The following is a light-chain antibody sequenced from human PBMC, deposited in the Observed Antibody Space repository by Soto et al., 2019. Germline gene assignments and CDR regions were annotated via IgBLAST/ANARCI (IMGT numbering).Light chain of an antibody. V-gene: IGKV3-15*01. Sequence: DIVLTQSPATLSVSPGERATLSCRASHSVSSNLAWYQQKPGQAPRLLIYSTSTRATGIPARFSGSGSGTEFTLTISSLQSEDFAIYYCQQYHYWPYTFGQGTKVDIK. CDR2: STS. J-gene: IGKJ2*01. CDR1: HSVSSN. CDR3: QQYHYWPYT.